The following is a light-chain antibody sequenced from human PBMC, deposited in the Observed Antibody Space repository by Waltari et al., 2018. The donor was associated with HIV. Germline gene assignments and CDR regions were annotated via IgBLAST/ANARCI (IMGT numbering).Light chain of an antibody. CDR3: QVWDSSSNHAV. Sequence: SYVLTQPPSVSVAPGQTARITWGGKNTGRNSGTHYQQKPGQAPVLVVYDETDRPSGIPERFSGSNSGNTATRTISRVEAGDEADYYCQVWDSSSNHAVFGGGTKLTVL. J-gene: IGLJ3*02. CDR1: NTGRNS. CDR2: DET. V-gene: IGLV3-21*02.